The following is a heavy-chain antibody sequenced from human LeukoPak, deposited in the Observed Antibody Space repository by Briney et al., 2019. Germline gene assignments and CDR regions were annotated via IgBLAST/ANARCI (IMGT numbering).Heavy chain of an antibody. CDR3: AKDTMFYDILAGYPHFDY. CDR1: GFAFSKLA. Sequence: GGSLRLSCAASGFAFSKLAMSWVRQAPGKGLEWVSAISGSGDNTHYADSVKGRFTISRDNSKNTLYLQMNTLRAEDTAVYYCAKDTMFYDILAGYPHFDYWGQGTLVTVSS. V-gene: IGHV3-23*01. D-gene: IGHD3-9*01. CDR2: ISGSGDNT. J-gene: IGHJ4*02.